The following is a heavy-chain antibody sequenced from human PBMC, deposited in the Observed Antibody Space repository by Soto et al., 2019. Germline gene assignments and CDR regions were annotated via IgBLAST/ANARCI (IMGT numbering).Heavy chain of an antibody. V-gene: IGHV4-61*03. CDR2: ISYTGST. CDR1: CGSVNSVGYM. D-gene: IGHD1-26*01. CDR3: ARISGAYGAIDF. Sequence: PSETLSLTCNFSCGSVNSVGYMWTWIRQPPGKGLEWIGYISYTGSTNYNPSLKSRLSISVDASKNRFSLKVSSMTYADSAVYYCARISGAYGAIDFWGQGTLVTVSS. J-gene: IGHJ4*02.